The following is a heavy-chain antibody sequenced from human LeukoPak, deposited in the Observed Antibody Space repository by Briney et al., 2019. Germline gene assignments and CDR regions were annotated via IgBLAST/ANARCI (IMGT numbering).Heavy chain of an antibody. D-gene: IGHD2-2*01. CDR2: ISGSGGST. CDR1: GFTFSSYA. V-gene: IGHV3-23*01. J-gene: IGHJ6*02. CDR3: ARAAPYYQHPNYYYGMDV. Sequence: GGSLRLSCAASGFTFSSYAMSWVRQAPGKGLEWVSAISGSGGSTYYADSVKGRFTISRDNSKNTPYLQMNSLRAEDTAVYYCARAAPYYQHPNYYYGMDVWGQGTTVTVSS.